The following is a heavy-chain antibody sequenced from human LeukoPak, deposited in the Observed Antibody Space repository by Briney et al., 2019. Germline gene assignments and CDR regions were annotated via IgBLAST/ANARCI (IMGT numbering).Heavy chain of an antibody. J-gene: IGHJ4*02. V-gene: IGHV1-18*01. CDR1: GYTFTSYG. Sequence: ASVKVSCKASGYTFTSYGISWVRQAPGQGLEWMGWISAYNGNTNYAQKLQGRVTMTTDTSTSTAYMELRSLRSDDTAVYYCVRDLLYEQWLGNYFDYWGQGTLVTVSS. CDR2: ISAYNGNT. D-gene: IGHD6-19*01. CDR3: VRDLLYEQWLGNYFDY.